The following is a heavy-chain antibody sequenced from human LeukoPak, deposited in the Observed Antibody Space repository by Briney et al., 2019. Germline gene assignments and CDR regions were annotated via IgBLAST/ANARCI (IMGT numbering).Heavy chain of an antibody. J-gene: IGHJ4*02. CDR1: GGTFISYA. CDR2: IIPIFGTA. Sequence: SVKVSCKASGGTFISYAISWVRQAPGQGLEWMGRIIPIFGTADCAQKFQGRVTITTDESTSTAYMELSSLRSEDTAVYYCARDLGYCSSTSCYHYFDYWGQGTLVTVSS. V-gene: IGHV1-69*05. CDR3: ARDLGYCSSTSCYHYFDY. D-gene: IGHD2-2*01.